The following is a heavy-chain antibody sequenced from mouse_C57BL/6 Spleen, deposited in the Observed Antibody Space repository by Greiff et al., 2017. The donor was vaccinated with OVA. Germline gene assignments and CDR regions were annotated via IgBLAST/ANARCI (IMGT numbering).Heavy chain of an antibody. CDR2: IHPNSGST. CDR3: AGGEYGGAMDY. CDR1: GYTFTSYW. J-gene: IGHJ4*01. V-gene: IGHV1-64*01. D-gene: IGHD5-1*01. Sequence: QVQLKQPGAELVKPGASVKLSCKASGYTFTSYWMHWVKQRPGQGLEWIGMIHPNSGSTNYNEKFKSKATLTVDKSSSTAYMQLSSLTSEDSAVYYCAGGEYGGAMDYWGQGTSVTVSS.